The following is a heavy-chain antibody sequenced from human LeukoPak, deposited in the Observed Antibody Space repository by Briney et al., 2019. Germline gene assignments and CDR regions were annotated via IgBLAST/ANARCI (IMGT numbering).Heavy chain of an antibody. D-gene: IGHD6-6*01. CDR1: GFNFNKYA. CDR3: ARDVAVRPDFDY. V-gene: IGHV3-23*01. J-gene: IGHJ4*02. CDR2: ITTTAGGT. Sequence: GGSLRLSCAASGFNFNKYAMSWVRQTPGKGLEWVSTITTTAGGTYYADSVKGRFTISRDISKNTLYLQMNSLTAEDTAVYYCARDVAVRPDFDYWGQGTLVTVSS.